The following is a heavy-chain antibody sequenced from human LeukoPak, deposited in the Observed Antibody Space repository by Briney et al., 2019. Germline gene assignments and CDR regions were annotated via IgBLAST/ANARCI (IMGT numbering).Heavy chain of an antibody. CDR3: ASRGFDWLLPPSTAFDI. V-gene: IGHV4-39*01. Sequence: PSETLSLTCTVSGGSISSSSYYWGWIRPPPGKGLEWIGSIYYSGSTYYNPSLKSRVTISVDTSKNQYSLKLSSVAAADTAVYYCASRGFDWLLPPSTAFDIWGQGTMVTVSS. J-gene: IGHJ3*02. CDR1: GGSISSSSYY. CDR2: IYYSGST. D-gene: IGHD3-9*01.